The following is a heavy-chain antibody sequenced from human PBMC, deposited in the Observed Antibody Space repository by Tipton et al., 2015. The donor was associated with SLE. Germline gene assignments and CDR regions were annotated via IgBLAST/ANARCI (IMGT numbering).Heavy chain of an antibody. CDR3: ARVGGATTGSVDY. V-gene: IGHV3-30-3*01. CDR2: ISYDGSNK. Sequence: SLRLSCAASGFTFSSYAMHWVRQAPGKGLEWVAVISYDGSNKYYADSVKGRFTISRDNSKNTLYLQMNSLRAEDTAVYYCARVGGATTGSVDYWGQGTLVTVSS. J-gene: IGHJ4*02. D-gene: IGHD1-26*01. CDR1: GFTFSSYA.